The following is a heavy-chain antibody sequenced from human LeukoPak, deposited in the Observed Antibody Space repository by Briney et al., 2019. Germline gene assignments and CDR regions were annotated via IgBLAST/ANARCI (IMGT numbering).Heavy chain of an antibody. J-gene: IGHJ4*02. CDR1: GGAISSYY. Sequence: PSETLSLTCTVSGGAISSYYWGWIRQPPGKGLEWIGSIYDSGSTYYNPSLKSRVTISVDTSKNQFSLKLNSVTAADTAVYYCGSLYCSGGSCHSDYWGQGTLVTVSS. CDR3: GSLYCSGGSCHSDY. CDR2: IYDSGST. V-gene: IGHV4-39*01. D-gene: IGHD2-15*01.